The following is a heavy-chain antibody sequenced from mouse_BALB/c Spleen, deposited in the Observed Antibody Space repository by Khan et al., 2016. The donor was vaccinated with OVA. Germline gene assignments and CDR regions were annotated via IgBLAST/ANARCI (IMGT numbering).Heavy chain of an antibody. J-gene: IGHJ3*01. D-gene: IGHD2-14*01. CDR2: IIYTGYT. V-gene: IGHV3-8*02. Sequence: EVQLQESGPSLVKPSQTLSLTCSVTGDSITTGYWNWIRKFPGNKLEYMGYIIYTGYTYYNPSLKSRISITRHTSNNQYYLQLNSVTDEDTATYYCARSTYRYAVVSWGQGTLVTVSA. CDR3: ARSTYRYAVVS. CDR1: GDSITTGY.